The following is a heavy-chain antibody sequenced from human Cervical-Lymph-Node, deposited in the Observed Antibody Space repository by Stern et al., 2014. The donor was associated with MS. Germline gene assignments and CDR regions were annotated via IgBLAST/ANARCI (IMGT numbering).Heavy chain of an antibody. Sequence: VQLEESGPEVKKPGSSVKVSCKASGDIFSNFDISWVRQAPGQGLEWMGGITPLFGTTNYAQRFQGRVTFTADESTNTVFMELSSLRADDTAVFYCARHQEGIAAYWGQGTLVTVSS. D-gene: IGHD6-13*01. CDR2: ITPLFGTT. CDR1: GDIFSNFD. CDR3: ARHQEGIAAY. V-gene: IGHV1-69*01. J-gene: IGHJ4*02.